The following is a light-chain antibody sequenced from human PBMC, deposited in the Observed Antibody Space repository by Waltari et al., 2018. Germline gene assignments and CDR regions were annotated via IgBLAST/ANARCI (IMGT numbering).Light chain of an antibody. J-gene: IGKJ1*01. Sequence: EIVLTQSPGTLPLSPGARATLSCRASQSTYDLAWYQQKPGQAPRLLSYGASSRATSIPDRFSGSGSGTDFTLTISRLEPEDFAVYYCQQFDRSIGTFGQGTKVEI. V-gene: IGKV3-20*01. CDR1: QSTYD. CDR3: QQFDRSIGT. CDR2: GAS.